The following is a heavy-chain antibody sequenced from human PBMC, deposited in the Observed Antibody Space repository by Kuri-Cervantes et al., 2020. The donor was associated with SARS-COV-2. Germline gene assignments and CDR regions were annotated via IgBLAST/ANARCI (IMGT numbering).Heavy chain of an antibody. V-gene: IGHV4-34*01. D-gene: IGHD3-9*01. J-gene: IGHJ4*02. CDR2: INHSGSA. CDR3: ARRAGYYYFDY. CDR1: GGSFSGYY. Sequence: SETLSLTCAVYGGSFSGYYGSWIRQPPGKGREWIGEINHSGSANYNPTLKSRVTISVDTSKNQFSLKLSSVTAADTAVYYCARRAGYYYFDYWGQGTLVTVSS.